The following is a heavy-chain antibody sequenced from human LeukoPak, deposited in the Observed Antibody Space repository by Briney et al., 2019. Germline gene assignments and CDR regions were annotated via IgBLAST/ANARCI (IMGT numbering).Heavy chain of an antibody. D-gene: IGHD6-13*01. J-gene: IGHJ4*02. CDR1: GFSFNRYW. V-gene: IGHV3-74*03. Sequence: PGGSLRLSCAASGFSFNRYWMHWVRQAPGKGLVWVSRIKGDGSSITYADSVEGRFTVSRDNSKNTVYLQMNSLRAEDTAVYYCARGGRIAAAGPNYWGQGTLVAVSS. CDR3: ARGGRIAAAGPNY. CDR2: IKGDGSSI.